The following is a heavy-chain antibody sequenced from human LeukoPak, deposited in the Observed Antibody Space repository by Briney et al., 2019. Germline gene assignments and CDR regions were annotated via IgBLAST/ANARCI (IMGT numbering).Heavy chain of an antibody. CDR1: GGSFGGYY. CDR3: ARVKKGPRLVPFDY. D-gene: IGHD3-22*01. V-gene: IGHV4-34*01. J-gene: IGHJ4*02. Sequence: SETLSLTCAVYGGSFGGYYWSWIRQPPGKGLEWIGEINHSGSTNYNPSLKSRVTISVDTSKNQFSLKLSSVTAADTAVYYCARVKKGPRLVPFDYWGQGTLVTVSS. CDR2: INHSGST.